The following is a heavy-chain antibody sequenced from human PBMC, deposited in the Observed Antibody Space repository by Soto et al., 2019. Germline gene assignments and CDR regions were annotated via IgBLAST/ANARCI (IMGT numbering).Heavy chain of an antibody. CDR1: GYSITAGGYY. Sequence: SETLSLTCFVSGYSITAGGYYWSWIRHHPGKGLEWIGSFYSSGSVIYNPSLRSRVSISGDTSSNQFSMSLTSVTAADTARYYCARMYSSGSGWFHPWGQGTLVTVSS. CDR2: FYSSGSV. J-gene: IGHJ5*02. V-gene: IGHV4-31*03. D-gene: IGHD6-19*01. CDR3: ARMYSSGSGWFHP.